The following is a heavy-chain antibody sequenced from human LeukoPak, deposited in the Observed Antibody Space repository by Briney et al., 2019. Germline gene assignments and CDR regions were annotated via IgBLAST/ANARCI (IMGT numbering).Heavy chain of an antibody. D-gene: IGHD5-24*01. V-gene: IGHV4-38-2*02. CDR1: AYSISSGYY. CDR2: IYYSGGT. Sequence: SETLSLTCTVSAYSISSGYYWGWIRQPPGKGLEWIGSIYYSGGTYYNPSLKSRVTISVDTSKNQLSLKLRSVTAADTAIYYCARDFRDGYNLPEYYFDNWGQGTLVTVSS. J-gene: IGHJ4*02. CDR3: ARDFRDGYNLPEYYFDN.